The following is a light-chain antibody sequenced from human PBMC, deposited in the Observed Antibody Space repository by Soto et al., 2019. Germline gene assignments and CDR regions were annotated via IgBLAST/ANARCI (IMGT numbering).Light chain of an antibody. CDR2: EAS. Sequence: QSVLTQPPSVSGSPGQSITISCTGISNDVGTYNLVSWYQHHPGKAPKLIIYEASKRPSGVPNRFSGSKSGNTASLTISGLHAEDEADYYCCSYGRSVVFGGGTKVTVL. J-gene: IGLJ2*01. V-gene: IGLV2-23*01. CDR1: SNDVGTYNL. CDR3: CSYGRSVV.